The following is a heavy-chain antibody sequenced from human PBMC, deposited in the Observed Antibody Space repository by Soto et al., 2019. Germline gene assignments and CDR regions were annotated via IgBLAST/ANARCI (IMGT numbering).Heavy chain of an antibody. D-gene: IGHD3-10*01. V-gene: IGHV4-30-4*02. J-gene: IGHJ3*02. Sequence: SETLSLTCTVSGGSISTDHYHWTWIRQAPGKGLEWIGYIHYSGSIQFNPSLQSRVSMSVDTSKNQFSLKLSSVTAADTAVYYCATTSGSYTAFDIWGQGTMVTVSS. CDR1: GGSISTDHYH. CDR3: ATTSGSYTAFDI. CDR2: IHYSGSI.